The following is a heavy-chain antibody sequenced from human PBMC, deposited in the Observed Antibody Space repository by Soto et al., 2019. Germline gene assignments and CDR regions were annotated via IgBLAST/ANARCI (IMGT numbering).Heavy chain of an antibody. CDR2: IIPIFGTA. D-gene: IGHD3-22*01. J-gene: IGHJ3*02. V-gene: IGHV1-69*13. CDR3: ARGGGYYYDSSGFNGAFDI. Sequence: SSVKVYFKASGGTFSSYAISWVRQAPGQCLEWMGGIIPIFGTANYAQKFQGRVTITADESTSTAYMELSSLRSEDTAVYYCARGGGYYYDSSGFNGAFDIWGQGTMVT. CDR1: GGTFSSYA.